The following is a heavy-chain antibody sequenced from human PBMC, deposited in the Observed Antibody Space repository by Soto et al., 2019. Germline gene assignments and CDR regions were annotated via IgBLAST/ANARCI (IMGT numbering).Heavy chain of an antibody. D-gene: IGHD6-6*01. CDR1: GGSFSGYY. V-gene: IGHV4-34*01. Sequence: NPSETLSLTCAVYGGSFSGYYWSWIRQPPGKGLEWIGEINHSGSTNYNPSLKSRVTISVDTSKNQFSLKLSSVTAADTAVYYCALRDSSSSYYFDYWGQGTLVTVSS. J-gene: IGHJ4*02. CDR3: ALRDSSSSYYFDY. CDR2: INHSGST.